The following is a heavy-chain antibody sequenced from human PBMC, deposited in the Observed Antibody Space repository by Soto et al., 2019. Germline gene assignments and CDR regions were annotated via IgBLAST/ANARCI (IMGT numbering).Heavy chain of an antibody. J-gene: IGHJ4*02. CDR2: IIPIFGTA. CDR3: ARTPEEEMAFDY. V-gene: IGHV1-69*13. Sequence: SVKVSCKASGGTFSSYAISWVRQAPGQGLEWMGGIIPIFGTANYAQKFQGRVTITADESTSTAYMELSSLRSEDTAVYYCARTPEEEMAFDYWGQGTLVTVSS. CDR1: GGTFSSYA.